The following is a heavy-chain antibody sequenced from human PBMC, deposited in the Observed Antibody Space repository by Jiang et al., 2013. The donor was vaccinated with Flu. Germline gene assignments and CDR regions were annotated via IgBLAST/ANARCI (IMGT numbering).Heavy chain of an antibody. J-gene: IGHJ6*02. Sequence: QLVESGGGLVKPGGSLRLSCAASGFTFSSYSMNWVRQAPGKGLEWVSSISSSSSYIYYADSVKGRFTISRDNAKNSLYLQMNSLRAEDTAVYYCARDQLRFLEEKPVGYYYYGMDVWGQGTTVTVSS. V-gene: IGHV3-21*01. CDR3: ARDQLRFLEEKPVGYYYYGMDV. CDR2: ISSSSSYI. D-gene: IGHD3-3*01. CDR1: GFTFSSYS.